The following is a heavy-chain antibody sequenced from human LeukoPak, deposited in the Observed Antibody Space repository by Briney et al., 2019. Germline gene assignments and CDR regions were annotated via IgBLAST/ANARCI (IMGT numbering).Heavy chain of an antibody. CDR3: ARDLEAANTYYFDY. Sequence: GGSLRLSCAASGFTVSSSYMSWVRQAPGKGLVWVSIISSAGTTYYADSVKGRFTISRDNSKNTVYPQVNSLRDEDTAVYYCARDLEAANTYYFDYWGQGTMVTVSS. CDR1: GFTVSSSY. J-gene: IGHJ4*02. V-gene: IGHV3-66*01. CDR2: ISSAGTT. D-gene: IGHD6-13*01.